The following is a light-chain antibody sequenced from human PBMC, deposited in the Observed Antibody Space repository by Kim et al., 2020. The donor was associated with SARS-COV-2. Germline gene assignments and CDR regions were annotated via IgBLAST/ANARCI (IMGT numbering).Light chain of an antibody. CDR2: YVS. Sequence: GQSLTISCTGTNSDVGDYDYVSWYQQHPGKAPNLIIFYVSIRPSGVSSRFSGSKSGNTASLTISGLQDEDEADYYCCSYARGSAYVFGTGTKVTVL. J-gene: IGLJ1*01. CDR1: NSDVGDYDY. V-gene: IGLV2-14*04. CDR3: CSYARGSAYV.